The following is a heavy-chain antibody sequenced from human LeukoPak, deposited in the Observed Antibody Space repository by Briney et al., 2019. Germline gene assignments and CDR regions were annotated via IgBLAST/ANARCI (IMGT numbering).Heavy chain of an antibody. CDR3: ARLPAARPYYYYGMDV. CDR2: IYPGGSDT. J-gene: IGHJ6*04. V-gene: IGHV5-51*01. Sequence: GESLKISCKGPGNSFTCYLIGWVRPMPGKGLEWMGIIYPGGSDTRYSPFFQGQVTISADKSISTAYLQWSSLKASDTAMYYCARLPAARPYYYYGMDVWGKGTTVTVSS. D-gene: IGHD2-2*01. CDR1: GNSFTCYL.